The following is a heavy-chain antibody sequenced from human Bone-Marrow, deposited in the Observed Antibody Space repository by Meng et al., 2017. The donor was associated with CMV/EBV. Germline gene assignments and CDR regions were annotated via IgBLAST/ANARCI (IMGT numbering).Heavy chain of an antibody. Sequence: SETLSLTRIVSGGSISTYYWSWIRQPPGKRLEWFGYISYSGSTNYNPSLKSRVTMSVDTSKNHFSLKLSSVTAADTAVYYCARVRDFWSGRYYFDYWGQGNLVPVSS. D-gene: IGHD3-3*01. V-gene: IGHV4-59*01. CDR2: ISYSGST. J-gene: IGHJ4*02. CDR3: ARVRDFWSGRYYFDY. CDR1: GGSISTYY.